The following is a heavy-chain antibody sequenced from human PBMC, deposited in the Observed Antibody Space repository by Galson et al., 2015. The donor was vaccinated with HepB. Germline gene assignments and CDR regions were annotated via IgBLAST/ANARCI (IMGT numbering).Heavy chain of an antibody. Sequence: LRLSCAASGFTFSSYVMSWVRQAPGKGLEWVSDISGGGGSTYYADSVKGRFTISRDNSKNTLYLQMNSLRAEDTAVYYCAKDRAQGDGYIDFDYWGQGTLVTVSS. CDR1: GFTFSSYV. J-gene: IGHJ4*02. CDR2: ISGGGGST. CDR3: AKDRAQGDGYIDFDY. D-gene: IGHD5-24*01. V-gene: IGHV3-23*01.